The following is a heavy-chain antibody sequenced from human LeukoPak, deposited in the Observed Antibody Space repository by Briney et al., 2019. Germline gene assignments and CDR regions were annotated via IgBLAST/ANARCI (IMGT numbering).Heavy chain of an antibody. Sequence: SVNVSCKASGGTFSSYAISWVRQAPGQGLEWMGGIIPIFGTANYAQKFQGRVTITADESTSTAYMELSSLRSEDTAVYYCARLPYCGGDCYSVGLGAFDIWGQGTMVTVSS. V-gene: IGHV1-69*01. J-gene: IGHJ3*02. CDR2: IIPIFGTA. D-gene: IGHD2-21*02. CDR3: ARLPYCGGDCYSVGLGAFDI. CDR1: GGTFSSYA.